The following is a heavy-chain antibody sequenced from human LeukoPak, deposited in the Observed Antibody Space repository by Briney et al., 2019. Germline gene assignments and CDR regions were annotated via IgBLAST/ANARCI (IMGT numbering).Heavy chain of an antibody. Sequence: SETLSLTCTVSRGSISSSTYYWSWVRQPPGKGLEWIASIYYTGSTYYNPSLKSRVTISLDMCKDEFSLTMSSVTAADTAVYFCTVEKNGSPHYWGQGTQVTVSS. D-gene: IGHD2-8*01. V-gene: IGHV4-39*07. CDR3: TVEKNGSPHY. J-gene: IGHJ4*02. CDR2: IYYTGST. CDR1: RGSISSSTYY.